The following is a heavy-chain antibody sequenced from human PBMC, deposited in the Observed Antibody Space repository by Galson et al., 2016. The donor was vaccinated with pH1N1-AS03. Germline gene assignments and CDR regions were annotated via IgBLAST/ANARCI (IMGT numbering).Heavy chain of an antibody. CDR3: ARIKGGGNSDGFDI. V-gene: IGHV3-7*01. CDR2: IKQDGSEN. J-gene: IGHJ3*02. CDR1: GFTFRSYW. Sequence: SLRLPCAASGFTFRSYWMTWVRQAPGKGLEWVANIKQDGSENYSLDSVKGRFTISRDNVENSVYLQLNSLKVEDTAMYYCARIKGGGNSDGFDIWGLGTKVIVSS. D-gene: IGHD4-23*01.